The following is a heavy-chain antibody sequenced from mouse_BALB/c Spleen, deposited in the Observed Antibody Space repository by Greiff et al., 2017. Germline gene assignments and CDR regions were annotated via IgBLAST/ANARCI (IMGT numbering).Heavy chain of an antibody. Sequence: QVQLQQSGPDLVKPGASVKISCKASGYAFSSSWMNWVKQRPGQGLEWIGRIYPGDGDTNYNGKFKGKATLTADKSSSTAYMQLSSLTSVDSAVYFCARSRVGMITLLDYWGQGTTLTVSS. D-gene: IGHD2-3*01. J-gene: IGHJ2*01. CDR2: IYPGDGDT. V-gene: IGHV1-82*01. CDR3: ARSRVGMITLLDY. CDR1: GYAFSSSW.